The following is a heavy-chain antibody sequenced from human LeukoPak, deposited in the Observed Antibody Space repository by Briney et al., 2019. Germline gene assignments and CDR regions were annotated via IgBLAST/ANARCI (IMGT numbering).Heavy chain of an antibody. CDR2: MNPNSGNT. CDR3: ARLEVVAPVAFDI. V-gene: IGHV1-8*01. Sequence: ASVKVSCKASGYTFTSYDINWVRQATGQGLEWMGWMNPNSGNTGYAQKFQGRVTMTRNTSISTAYMELSRLRSDDTAVYYCARLEVVAPVAFDIWGQGTMVTVSS. D-gene: IGHD2-15*01. CDR1: GYTFTSYD. J-gene: IGHJ3*02.